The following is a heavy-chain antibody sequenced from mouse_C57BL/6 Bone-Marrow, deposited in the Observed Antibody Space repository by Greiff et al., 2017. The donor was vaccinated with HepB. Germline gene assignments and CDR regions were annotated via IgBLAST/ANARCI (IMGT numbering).Heavy chain of an antibody. CDR1: GFTFSDYY. D-gene: IGHD1-1*01. Sequence: EVKVVESEGGLVQPGRSMKLSCTASGFTFSDYYMAWVRQVPEKGLEWVANINYDGSSTYYLDSLKSRFIISRDNAKNILYLQMSSLKSEDTATYYCARDPYYYGSSPYWYFDVWGTGTTVTVSS. J-gene: IGHJ1*03. CDR2: INYDGSST. CDR3: ARDPYYYGSSPYWYFDV. V-gene: IGHV5-16*01.